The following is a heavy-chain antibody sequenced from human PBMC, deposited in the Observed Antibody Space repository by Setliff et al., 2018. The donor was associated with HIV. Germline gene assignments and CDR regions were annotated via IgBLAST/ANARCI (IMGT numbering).Heavy chain of an antibody. Sequence: GGSLRLSCAASGFTFSGNWMSWVRQAPGKGLEWVANINQDESQKYYVGSVKGRFTISRDNAKNSLFLQMNSLRVEDTAVYFCARVRTSTGAQYWGQGTLVTVSS. CDR3: ARVRTSTGAQY. CDR2: INQDESQK. CDR1: GFTFSGNW. V-gene: IGHV3-7*03. D-gene: IGHD1-1*01. J-gene: IGHJ4*02.